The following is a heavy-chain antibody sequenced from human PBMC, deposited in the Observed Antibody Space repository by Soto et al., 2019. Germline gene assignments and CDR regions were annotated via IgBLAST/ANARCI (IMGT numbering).Heavy chain of an antibody. Sequence: QVQLVESGGGVVQPGRSLRLSCAASGFTFSSYGRHWVRQAPGKGLEWVAVISYDGSNKYYADSVKGRFTISRDNSKNTLYLQMNSLRAEDTAVYYCAKDLGIAAAGCFDYWGQGTLVTVSS. CDR2: ISYDGSNK. CDR3: AKDLGIAAAGCFDY. CDR1: GFTFSSYG. V-gene: IGHV3-30*18. J-gene: IGHJ4*02. D-gene: IGHD6-13*01.